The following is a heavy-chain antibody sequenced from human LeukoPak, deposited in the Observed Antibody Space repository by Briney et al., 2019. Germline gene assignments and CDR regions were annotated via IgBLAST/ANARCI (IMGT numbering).Heavy chain of an antibody. J-gene: IGHJ4*02. CDR2: ISDSGGRT. CDR3: AKRGVVIRVILVGFHKEAYYFDS. D-gene: IGHD3-22*01. V-gene: IGHV3-23*01. CDR1: GITLSNYG. Sequence: GSLRLSSAVSGITLSNYGMSWVRQAPGKGLEWVAGISDSGGRTNYADSVKGRFTISRDNPKNTLYLQMNSLRAEDTAVYFCAKRGVVIRVILVGFHKEAYYFDSWGQGALVTVSS.